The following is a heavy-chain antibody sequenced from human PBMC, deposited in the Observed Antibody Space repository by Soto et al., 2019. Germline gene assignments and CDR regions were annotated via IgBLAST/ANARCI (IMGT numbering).Heavy chain of an antibody. D-gene: IGHD2-2*01. Sequence: QGQLVQSGAEVKKPGASVKVSCKASGYTFTDYDISWVRQAPGQGLEWMGWISVDNGNTKYVESLQGRVTITTDTSTSTAYLEVRSLRSDDTAVYYCASTSVSTCSWFDPWGQGTLVAVSS. J-gene: IGHJ5*02. V-gene: IGHV1-18*01. CDR3: ASTSVSTCSWFDP. CDR2: ISVDNGNT. CDR1: GYTFTDYD.